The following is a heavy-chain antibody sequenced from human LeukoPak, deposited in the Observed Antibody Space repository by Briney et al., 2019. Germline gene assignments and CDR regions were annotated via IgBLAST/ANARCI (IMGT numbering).Heavy chain of an antibody. V-gene: IGHV4-34*01. CDR3: ARDARSGYPLDY. CDR2: INHSGST. J-gene: IGHJ4*02. CDR1: GGSISSYY. D-gene: IGHD3-22*01. Sequence: SETLSLTCTVSGGSISSYYWSWIRQPPGKGLEWIGEINHSGSTNYNPSLKSRVTISVDTSKNQFSLKLSSVTAADTAVYYCARDARSGYPLDYWGQGTLVTVSS.